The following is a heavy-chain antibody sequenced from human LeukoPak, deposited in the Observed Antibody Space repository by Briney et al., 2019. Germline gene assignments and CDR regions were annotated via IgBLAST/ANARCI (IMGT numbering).Heavy chain of an antibody. CDR1: GGTFSSYA. CDR3: ARDRAARDYFDY. V-gene: IGHV1-18*01. CDR2: ISAYNGNT. Sequence: ASVKVSCKASGGTFSSYAISWVRQAPGQGLEWMGWISAYNGNTNYAQKLQGRVTMTTDTSTSTAYMELRSLRSDDTAVYYCARDRAARDYFDYWGQGTLDTVSS. D-gene: IGHD6-6*01. J-gene: IGHJ4*02.